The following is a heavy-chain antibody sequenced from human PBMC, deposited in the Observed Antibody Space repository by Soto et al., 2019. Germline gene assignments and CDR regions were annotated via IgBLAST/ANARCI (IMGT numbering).Heavy chain of an antibody. J-gene: IGHJ4*02. CDR3: ATPTPLRGAMITNINFDF. D-gene: IGHD3-10*01. CDR1: GGTFSSYA. V-gene: IGHV1-69*13. CDR2: IIPIFGTA. Sequence: SVKVSCKASGGTFSSYAISWVRQAPGQGLEWMGGIIPIFGTANYAQKFQGRVTITADESTSTAYMELSSLRSEDTAVYYCATPTPLRGAMITNINFDFWGQGTPVTVSS.